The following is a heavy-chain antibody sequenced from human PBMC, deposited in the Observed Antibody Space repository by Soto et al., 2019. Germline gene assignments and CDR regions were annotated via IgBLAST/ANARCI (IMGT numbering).Heavy chain of an antibody. CDR1: GGSFSGYY. CDR3: ARDPFTYYYGSGSYGPSNWFDP. V-gene: IGHV4-34*01. CDR2: INHSGST. Sequence: ASETLSLTCAVYGGSFSGYYWSWIRQPPGKGLEWIGEINHSGSTNYNPSLKSRVTISVDTSKNQFSLKLSSVTAADTAVYYCARDPFTYYYGSGSYGPSNWFDPWGQGTLVTVS. D-gene: IGHD3-10*01. J-gene: IGHJ5*02.